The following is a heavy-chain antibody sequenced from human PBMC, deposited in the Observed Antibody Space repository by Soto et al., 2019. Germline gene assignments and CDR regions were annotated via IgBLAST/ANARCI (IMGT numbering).Heavy chain of an antibody. J-gene: IGHJ5*02. V-gene: IGHV4-59*01. Sequence: SETLSLTCTVSGGSISSYYWSWIRQPPGKGLEWIGYIYYSGSTNYNPSLKSRVTISVDTSKNQFSLKLSSVTAADTAVYYCARGGGTDCSSTSCWIVGWFDPWGQGTLVTVSS. CDR2: IYYSGST. CDR1: GGSISSYY. CDR3: ARGGGTDCSSTSCWIVGWFDP. D-gene: IGHD2-2*01.